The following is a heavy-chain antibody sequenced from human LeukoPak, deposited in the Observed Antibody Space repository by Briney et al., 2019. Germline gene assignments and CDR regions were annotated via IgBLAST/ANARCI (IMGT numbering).Heavy chain of an antibody. CDR3: AREEYYYGSGSSGAFDI. J-gene: IGHJ3*02. D-gene: IGHD3-10*01. Sequence: SVKVSCKASGGTFSSYAISWVRQAPGQGLEWMGRIIPILGIANYAQKFQGRVTITADKSTSTAYMELSSLRSEDTAVYYCAREEYYYGSGSSGAFDIWGQGTMVTVSS. CDR2: IIPILGIA. CDR1: GGTFSSYA. V-gene: IGHV1-69*04.